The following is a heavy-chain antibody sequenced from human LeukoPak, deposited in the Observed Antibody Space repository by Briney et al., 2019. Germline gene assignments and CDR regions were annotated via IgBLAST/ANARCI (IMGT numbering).Heavy chain of an antibody. CDR2: IKRDGAET. Sequence: GGTLRLSCAASELTLSNYCMSWVRQGPGKGLEWVATIKRDGAETYYVDSVRGRFTISRDNAENSVYLRMNSLRDEDTAVYYCTRGGRNTSYYWYYWGQGTLVTVSS. J-gene: IGHJ4*02. CDR3: TRGGRNTSYYWYY. V-gene: IGHV3-7*01. CDR1: ELTLSNYC. D-gene: IGHD1-26*01.